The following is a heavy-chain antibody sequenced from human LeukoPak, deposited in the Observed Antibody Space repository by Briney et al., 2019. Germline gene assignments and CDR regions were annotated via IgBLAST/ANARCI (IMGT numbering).Heavy chain of an antibody. CDR2: IKQDGSEK. D-gene: IGHD2-21*02. Sequence: GGPLRLSCAASGFTFSSYWMSWVRQAPGKGLEWVANIKQDGSEKYYVDSVKGRFTISRDNAKNSLYLQMTSLRAEDTAVCYCARGIVVVTATRQTFDPWGQGTLVTVSS. CDR3: ARGIVVVTATRQTFDP. V-gene: IGHV3-7*04. CDR1: GFTFSSYW. J-gene: IGHJ5*02.